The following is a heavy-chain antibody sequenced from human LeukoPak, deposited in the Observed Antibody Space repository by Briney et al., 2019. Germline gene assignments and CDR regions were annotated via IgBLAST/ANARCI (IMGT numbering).Heavy chain of an antibody. J-gene: IGHJ4*02. Sequence: GGSLRLSCGASGFTFSNYGMLWVRQSPGKGRGWVAFIRYDGNVKFYADSMKGRFTISRDNSKNTLYLHINSLRAEDTALYYCVKDNPLDYWGQGTLVIVSS. CDR2: IRYDGNVK. CDR3: VKDNPLDY. CDR1: GFTFSNYG. D-gene: IGHD1-14*01. V-gene: IGHV3-30*02.